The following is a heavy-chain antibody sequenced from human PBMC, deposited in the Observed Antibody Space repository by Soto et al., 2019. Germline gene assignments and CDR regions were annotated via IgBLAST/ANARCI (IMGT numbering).Heavy chain of an antibody. CDR1: GFTCDDYT. J-gene: IGHJ6*02. CDR2: ISWDGGST. Sequence: PGGSLRLSCAASGFTCDDYTMRWVRQAPGKGLEWVSLISWDGGSTYYADSVKGRFTISRDNSKNSLYLQMNSLRTEDTALYYCAKDGLGYGMDVWGQGTTVTVSS. V-gene: IGHV3-43*01. CDR3: AKDGLGYGMDV.